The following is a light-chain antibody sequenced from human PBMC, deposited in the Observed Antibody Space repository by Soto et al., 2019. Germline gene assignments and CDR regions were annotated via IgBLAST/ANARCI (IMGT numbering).Light chain of an antibody. Sequence: QSALTQPASVSGSPGQSITISCTGTSNDVGGYNYVSWYQQHPGKAPKLRIYEFRDRPSGVSSRFSGSKSGNTASLTISGLQAEDEAVYFCSSYTASSTLGIFGGWTKLTDL. CDR3: SSYTASSTLGI. CDR1: SNDVGGYNY. J-gene: IGLJ2*01. CDR2: EFR. V-gene: IGLV2-14*01.